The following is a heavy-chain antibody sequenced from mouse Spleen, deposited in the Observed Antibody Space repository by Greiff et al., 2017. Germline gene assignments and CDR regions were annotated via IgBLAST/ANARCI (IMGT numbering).Heavy chain of an antibody. J-gene: IGHJ2*01. CDR2: ISSGGGNT. CDR3: ARSHGGFDY. V-gene: IGHV5-9*04. CDR1: GFTFSSYS. Sequence: EVHLVESGGGFVKLGGSLKLSCAASGFTFSSYSMSWVRQTPEKRLEWVGTISSGGGNTYYPDSEKGRFTISRDNAKNTLYRQMSSLKSEDTAMYYCARSHGGFDYWGQGTTLTVSS.